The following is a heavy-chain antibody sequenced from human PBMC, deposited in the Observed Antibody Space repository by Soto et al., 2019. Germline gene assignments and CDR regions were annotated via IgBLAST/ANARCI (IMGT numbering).Heavy chain of an antibody. Sequence: GGSLRLSCAASGFTFSSYSMNWVRQAPGKGLEWVSYISSSSTIYYADSVKGRFTISRDNAKNSLYLQMNSLRDEDTAVYYCARDEYYDFWSGYPSPNYFGYWGQVTLVTVPS. CDR1: GFTFSSYS. J-gene: IGHJ4*02. V-gene: IGHV3-48*02. CDR2: ISSSSTI. D-gene: IGHD3-3*01. CDR3: ARDEYYDFWSGYPSPNYFGY.